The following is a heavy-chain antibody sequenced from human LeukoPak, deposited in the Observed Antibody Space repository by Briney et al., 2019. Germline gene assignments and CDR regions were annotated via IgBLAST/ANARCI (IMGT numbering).Heavy chain of an antibody. Sequence: ASVKVSCKASGYTFTSYYMHWVRQAPGQGLEWMGIINPSGGSTSYAQKFQGRVTMTRDTSTSTVYMELSSLRSEDSAVYYCARPPYPYYYDSSDEWAFDIWGQGTMVTVSS. D-gene: IGHD3-22*01. CDR3: ARPPYPYYYDSSDEWAFDI. CDR1: GYTFTSYY. CDR2: INPSGGST. J-gene: IGHJ3*02. V-gene: IGHV1-46*01.